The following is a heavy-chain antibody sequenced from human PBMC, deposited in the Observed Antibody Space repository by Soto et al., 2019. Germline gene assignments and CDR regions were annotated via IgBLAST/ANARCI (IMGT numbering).Heavy chain of an antibody. D-gene: IGHD3-10*01. Sequence: GGSLRLSCAASGFTFSSYSMNWVRQAPGKGLEWVSSISSSSSYIYYADSVKGRFTISRDNSNNTLYVQMNNLRADDTAVYYCVKNSGWFNTWGQGALVTVSS. CDR2: ISSSSSYI. V-gene: IGHV3-21*04. CDR3: VKNSGWFNT. J-gene: IGHJ5*02. CDR1: GFTFSSYS.